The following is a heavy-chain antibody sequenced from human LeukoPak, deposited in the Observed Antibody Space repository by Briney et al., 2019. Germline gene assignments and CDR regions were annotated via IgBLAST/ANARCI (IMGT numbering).Heavy chain of an antibody. CDR2: INHSGST. CDR3: ASGRYYDFWSGYYDAGGYFDY. CDR1: GGAFSGYY. Sequence: SETLSLTCAVYGGAFSGYYWSRIRQPPGKGRGWIGAINHSGSTNYNPSLKSRVTISVDTPKNQFSLNPRYLTAAATAVSYCASGRYYDFWSGYYDAGGYFDYCRQGTLVTVSS. D-gene: IGHD3-3*01. V-gene: IGHV4-34*01. J-gene: IGHJ4*02.